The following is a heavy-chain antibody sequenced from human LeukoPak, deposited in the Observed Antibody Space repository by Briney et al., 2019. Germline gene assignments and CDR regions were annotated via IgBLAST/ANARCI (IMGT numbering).Heavy chain of an antibody. J-gene: IGHJ2*01. CDR2: ISTGNGNT. Sequence: ASVKVSCKASGYTFTNYAMHWVRQAPGQRLEWMGWISTGNGNTKYSQKFQGRVTITRDTSASTAYMDLSSLRSEDTAVYYCARDPILRFLEWTPYFDLWGRGTLVTVSS. V-gene: IGHV1-3*04. CDR3: ARDPILRFLEWTPYFDL. D-gene: IGHD3-3*01. CDR1: GYTFTNYA.